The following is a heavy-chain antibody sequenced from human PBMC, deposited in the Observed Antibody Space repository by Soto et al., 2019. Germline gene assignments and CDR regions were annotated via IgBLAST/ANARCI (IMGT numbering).Heavy chain of an antibody. J-gene: IGHJ4*02. CDR2: ISSSSSYI. Sequence: PGESLKISCAASGFTFSSYSMNWVRQAPGKGLEWVSSISSSSSYIYYADSVKGRFTISRDNAKNSLYLQMNSLRAEDTAVYYCARDRDSSGYYGLWGQGTLVTVSS. D-gene: IGHD3-22*01. CDR1: GFTFSSYS. V-gene: IGHV3-21*01. CDR3: ARDRDSSGYYGL.